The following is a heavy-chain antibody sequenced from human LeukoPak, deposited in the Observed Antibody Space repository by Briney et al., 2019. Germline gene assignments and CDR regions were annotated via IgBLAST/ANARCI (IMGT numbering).Heavy chain of an antibody. V-gene: IGHV3-30*18. D-gene: IGHD3/OR15-3a*01. Sequence: PGRSLRLSCAASGFAFRTYGMHWVRQAPGKGLEWVAVLSYDGNNKYYADSVKGRFTISRDTSKKTLYLQMNSLRAEDTAVYYCAKPRGTDHFFEPWGQGTLVTVSS. CDR2: LSYDGNNK. CDR1: GFAFRTYG. J-gene: IGHJ5*02. CDR3: AKPRGTDHFFEP.